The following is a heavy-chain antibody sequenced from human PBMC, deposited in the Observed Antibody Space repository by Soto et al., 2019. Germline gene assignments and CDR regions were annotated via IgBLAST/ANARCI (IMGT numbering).Heavy chain of an antibody. Sequence: SETLSLTCTVSGGSISSGGYSWSWIRQPPGKGLEWIGYIYHSGSTYYNPSLKSRVTISVDRSKNQFSLKLSSVTAADTAVYYCARGGYYFDYWGQGTLVTVSS. CDR1: GGSISSGGYS. CDR3: ARGGYYFDY. J-gene: IGHJ4*02. V-gene: IGHV4-30-2*01. CDR2: IYHSGST. D-gene: IGHD5-12*01.